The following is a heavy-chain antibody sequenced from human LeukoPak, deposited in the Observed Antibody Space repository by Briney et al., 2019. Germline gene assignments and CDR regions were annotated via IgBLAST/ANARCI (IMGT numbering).Heavy chain of an antibody. J-gene: IGHJ4*02. V-gene: IGHV3-48*03. CDR1: GFTFSSYE. CDR2: ISSSGTTI. D-gene: IGHD5-24*01. Sequence: PGGSLRLSCTASGFTFSSYEMNWVRQAPGKGLEWVSYISSSGTTIYYADSVKGRFTISRDNAKNSLYLQMNSLRAEDTADYYCPRRTDGYTSNWGQRTLVTVSS. CDR3: PRRTDGYTSN.